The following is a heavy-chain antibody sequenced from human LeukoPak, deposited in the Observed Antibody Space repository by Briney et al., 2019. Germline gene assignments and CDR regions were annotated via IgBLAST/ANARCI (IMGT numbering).Heavy chain of an antibody. V-gene: IGHV3-23*01. CDR1: GFTFSSYA. CDR2: ISGSGGNT. J-gene: IGHJ4*02. D-gene: IGHD2-2*01. CDR3: AKPAQRGVVPAANDY. Sequence: GGSLRLSCAASGFTFSSYAMSWVRQAPGKGLEWVSAISGSGGNTYYADSVKGRFTISRDNSKNTLYLQMNSLRAEDTAVYYCAKPAQRGVVPAANDYWGRGTLVTVSS.